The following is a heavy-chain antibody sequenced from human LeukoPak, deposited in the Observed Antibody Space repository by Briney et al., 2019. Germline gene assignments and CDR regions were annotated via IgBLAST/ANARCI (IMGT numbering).Heavy chain of an antibody. CDR1: GYTFTSYG. J-gene: IGHJ4*02. D-gene: IGHD3-9*01. CDR2: ISAYNGNT. CDR3: ARGRFANKKLRYFDWSYYFDY. Sequence: ASVKVSCKASGYTFTSYGISWVRQAPGQGLEWMGWISAYNGNTNYAQKLQGRVTMTTDTSTSTAYMELRSLRSDDTAVYYCARGRFANKKLRYFDWSYYFDYWGQGTLATVSS. V-gene: IGHV1-18*01.